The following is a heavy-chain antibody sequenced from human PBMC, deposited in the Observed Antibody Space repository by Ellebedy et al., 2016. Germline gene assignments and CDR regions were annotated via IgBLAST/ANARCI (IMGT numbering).Heavy chain of an antibody. V-gene: IGHV1-18*01. CDR1: GYTFTSYG. J-gene: IGHJ6*02. CDR3: ARSSSGRKLPHYYYGMDV. CDR2: ISAYNGNT. D-gene: IGHD6-19*01. Sequence: ASVKVSXXASGYTFTSYGISWVRQAPGQGLEWMGWISAYNGNTNYAQKLQGRVTMTTDTSTSTAYMELRSLRSDDTAVYYCARSSSGRKLPHYYYGMDVWGQGTTVTVSS.